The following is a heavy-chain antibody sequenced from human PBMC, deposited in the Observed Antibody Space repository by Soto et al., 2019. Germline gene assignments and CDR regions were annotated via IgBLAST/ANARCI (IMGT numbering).Heavy chain of an antibody. CDR3: ARGIVGYSYGYMDV. V-gene: IGHV3-33*01. CDR1: GFTFSSYG. J-gene: IGHJ6*02. D-gene: IGHD5-18*01. Sequence: PGGSPRLSCAASGFTFSSYGMHWVRQAPGKGLEWVAVIWYDGSNKYYADSVKGRFTISRDNSKNTLYLQMNSLRAEDTAVYYCARGIVGYSYGYMDVWGQGTTVTVSS. CDR2: IWYDGSNK.